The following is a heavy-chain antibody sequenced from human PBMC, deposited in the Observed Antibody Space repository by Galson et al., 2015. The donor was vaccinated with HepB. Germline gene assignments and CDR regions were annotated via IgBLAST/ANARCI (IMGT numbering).Heavy chain of an antibody. CDR1: GFTFSSYS. V-gene: IGHV3-21*01. CDR2: ISSSSSYI. J-gene: IGHJ6*03. CDR3: AMVPAAPYYYHMDV. Sequence: SLRLSCAASGFTFSSYSMNWVRQAPGKGLEWVSSISSSSSYIYYADSVKGRFTISRDNAKNSLYLQMNSLRAEDTAVYYCAMVPAAPYYYHMDVWGKGTTVTVSS. D-gene: IGHD2-2*01.